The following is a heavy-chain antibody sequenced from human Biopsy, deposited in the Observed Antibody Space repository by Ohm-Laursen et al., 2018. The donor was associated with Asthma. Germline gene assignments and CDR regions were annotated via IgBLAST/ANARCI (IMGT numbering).Heavy chain of an antibody. Sequence: SLRLSCAASGFVFSQCGMHWVRQGPGKGLEWVALVSSDGHNKYYEDSVKGRFTISRDNSRNRLYLQINSLTVEDSAVYFCARQSGQEYGDSIPFDTWGLGTKVAVSS. CDR3: ARQSGQEYGDSIPFDT. D-gene: IGHD3-22*01. CDR2: VSSDGHNK. CDR1: GFVFSQCG. V-gene: IGHV3-30*03. J-gene: IGHJ3*02.